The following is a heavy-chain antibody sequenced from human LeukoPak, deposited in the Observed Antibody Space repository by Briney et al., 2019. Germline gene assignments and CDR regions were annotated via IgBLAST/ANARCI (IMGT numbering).Heavy chain of an antibody. Sequence: SETLSLTCTVSGGSISSYYWSWIRQPPGKGLEWIGYIYYSGSTNCNPSLKSRVTISVDTSKNQFSLKLSSVTAADTAVYYCARSIVVVPAASIQFDYWGQGTLVTVSS. J-gene: IGHJ4*02. V-gene: IGHV4-59*01. CDR2: IYYSGST. CDR3: ARSIVVVPAASIQFDY. CDR1: GGSISSYY. D-gene: IGHD2-2*01.